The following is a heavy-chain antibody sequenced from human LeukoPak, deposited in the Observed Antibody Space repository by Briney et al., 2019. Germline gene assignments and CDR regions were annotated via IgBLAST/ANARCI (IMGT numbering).Heavy chain of an antibody. J-gene: IGHJ5*02. CDR1: GGSLNSPNYY. CDR3: ARHDYYGSLNWFDP. V-gene: IGHV4-39*01. Sequence: SETLSLTCIVSGGSLNSPNYYWGWLRQPPGKGLEWVGTIYYSGTTYYNPSLKSRLTISVDTSKNQVSLKLTSVTAADTAVYYCARHDYYGSLNWFDPWGQGTLITVSS. CDR2: IYYSGTT. D-gene: IGHD3-10*01.